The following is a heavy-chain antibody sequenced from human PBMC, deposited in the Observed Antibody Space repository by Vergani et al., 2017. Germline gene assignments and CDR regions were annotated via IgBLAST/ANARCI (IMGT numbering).Heavy chain of an antibody. CDR3: ASRRGACRAAYCHSYDF. D-gene: IGHD2-15*01. J-gene: IGHJ4*02. Sequence: QVQLQESGPGLVKPSETLSLTCTVSGDSVISTDYHWGWLRQPPGKGLEWIGSMDYSGSTSYNPSLESRISITFETPKNQFSLRLTSVTAAYTAVYYCASRRGACRAAYCHSYDFWGPGTLVGVSS. CDR1: GDSVISTDYH. V-gene: IGHV4-39*01. CDR2: MDYSGST.